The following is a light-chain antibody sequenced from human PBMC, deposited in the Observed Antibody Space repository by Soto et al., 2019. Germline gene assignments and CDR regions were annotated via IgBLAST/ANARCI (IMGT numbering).Light chain of an antibody. CDR3: SSYTSSSSYV. CDR1: SSDVGGYNY. Sequence: QSVLTQPASVSGSPGQSITISCTGTSSDVGGYNYVSWYQRHPGKAPKLTIYDVSNRPSGVSNRFSGSKSGNTASLTISGLQAEDEADYYCSSYTSSSSYVFGTGTKVTVL. V-gene: IGLV2-14*01. CDR2: DVS. J-gene: IGLJ1*01.